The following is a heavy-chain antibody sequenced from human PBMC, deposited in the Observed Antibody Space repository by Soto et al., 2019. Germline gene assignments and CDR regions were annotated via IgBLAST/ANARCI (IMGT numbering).Heavy chain of an antibody. CDR1: GFTFSSYG. V-gene: IGHV3-33*01. J-gene: IGHJ4*02. CDR3: ARPYYYDSSGYSLDY. Sequence: GGSLRVSCAAFGFTFSSYGMHWVRQAPGKGLEWVAVIWYDGSNKYYADSVKGRFTISRDNSKNTLYLQMNSLRAEDTAVYYCARPYYYDSSGYSLDYWGQGTLVTVSS. D-gene: IGHD3-22*01. CDR2: IWYDGSNK.